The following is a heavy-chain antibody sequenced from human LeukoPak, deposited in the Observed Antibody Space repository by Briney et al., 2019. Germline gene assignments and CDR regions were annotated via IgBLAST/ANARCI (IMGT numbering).Heavy chain of an antibody. CDR3: AKDRGGREYQLLYYFDY. V-gene: IGHV3-30*18. Sequence: AGGSLRLSCAASGFTFSSYGMHWVRQAPGKGLEWVAVISYDGSNKYYADSVKGRFTISRDNSKNTLYLQMNSLRAEDTAVYYCAKDRGGREYQLLYYFDYWGQGTLVTVSS. CDR1: GFTFSSYG. D-gene: IGHD2-2*01. J-gene: IGHJ4*02. CDR2: ISYDGSNK.